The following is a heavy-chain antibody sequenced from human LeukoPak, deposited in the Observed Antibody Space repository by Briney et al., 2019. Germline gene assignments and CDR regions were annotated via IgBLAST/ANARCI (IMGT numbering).Heavy chain of an antibody. Sequence: GGSLRLSCITSGFTFGDYGLSWVRQAPGKGLEWVGFIRSKAYGGTTEYAASVKGRFTISRDDSKSIAYLQMNSLKTEDTAVYYCTRAQTGYSSGWYLFFDYWGQGTLVTVSS. D-gene: IGHD6-19*01. J-gene: IGHJ4*02. CDR2: IRSKAYGGTT. CDR1: GFTFGDYG. V-gene: IGHV3-49*04. CDR3: TRAQTGYSSGWYLFFDY.